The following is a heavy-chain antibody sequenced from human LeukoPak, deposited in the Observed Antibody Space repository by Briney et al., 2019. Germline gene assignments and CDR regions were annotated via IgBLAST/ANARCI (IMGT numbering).Heavy chain of an antibody. CDR2: ISAYNGNT. D-gene: IGHD1-26*01. J-gene: IGHJ6*02. CDR3: ARDKGGSYFRYYYYGMDV. CDR1: GYTFTSYG. V-gene: IGHV1-18*01. Sequence: GASVKVSCKASGYTFTSYGISWVRQAPGQGLEWMGWISAYNGNTNYAQKLQGRVTMTTDTSTSTAYMELRSLRSDDTAVYYCARDKGGSYFRYYYYGMDVWGQGTTVTVSS.